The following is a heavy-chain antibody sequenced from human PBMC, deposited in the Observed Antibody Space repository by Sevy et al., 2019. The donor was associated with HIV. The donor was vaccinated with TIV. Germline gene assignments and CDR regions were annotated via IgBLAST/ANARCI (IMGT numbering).Heavy chain of an antibody. CDR3: ARDPHSVPHWGSFDS. CDR1: GFTFTRYA. D-gene: IGHD3-16*01. J-gene: IGHJ4*02. V-gene: IGHV3-30-3*01. CDR2: VSKEGTNK. Sequence: GGFLRLSCEASGFTFTRYAFHWVRQAPGKGLEWVAVVSKEGTNKYYADSVKGRFTISGDNSRNTLYLQMQSLRADDTVVYFCARDPHSVPHWGSFDSWGQGTLVTVSS.